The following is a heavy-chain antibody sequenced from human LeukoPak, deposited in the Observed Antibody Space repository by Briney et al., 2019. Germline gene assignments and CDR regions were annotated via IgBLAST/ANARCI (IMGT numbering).Heavy chain of an antibody. D-gene: IGHD3-10*01. J-gene: IGHJ6*03. CDR3: ARDGSRVNYYGSGSYRGAYYYYYMDV. CDR2: IKPSGGGT. Sequence: ASVKVSCKASGYTFTSYDINWVRQAPGQGPEWMGIIKPSGGGTSYAQKFQGRVTMTRDTSTSTVYMELSSLRSEDTAVYYCARDGSRVNYYGSGSYRGAYYYYYMDVWGKGTTVTISS. V-gene: IGHV1-46*01. CDR1: GYTFTSYD.